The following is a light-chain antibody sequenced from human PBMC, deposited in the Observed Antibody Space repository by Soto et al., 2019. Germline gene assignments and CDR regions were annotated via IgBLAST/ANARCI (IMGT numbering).Light chain of an antibody. CDR2: NNN. V-gene: IGLV1-44*01. J-gene: IGLJ1*01. CDR3: ASWDDSLNGLYV. CDR1: SSNIGSGT. Sequence: VLTQPPSVSGTPGQGVTISCSGSSSNIGSGTVNWYQQLPGTAPKLLIYNNNQWPSGVPDRFSGSKSGSSGSLAISGLQSEDEADYYCASWDDSLNGLYVFGTGTKVTVL.